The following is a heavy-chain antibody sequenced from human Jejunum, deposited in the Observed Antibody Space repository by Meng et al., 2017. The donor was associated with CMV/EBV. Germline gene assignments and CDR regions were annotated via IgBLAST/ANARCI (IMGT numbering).Heavy chain of an antibody. J-gene: IGHJ4*02. CDR1: FNVFS. V-gene: IGHV1-69*10. Sequence: FNVFSMHWVRQPPGQGLEWMGGIIPSLNIANYALKFRGRVTFTADSADKSASAVYMELTSLRYDDTAVYFCARVHQQLVRGYFDSWGQGTLVTVSS. D-gene: IGHD3-10*01. CDR3: ARVHQQLVRGYFDS. CDR2: IIPSLNIA.